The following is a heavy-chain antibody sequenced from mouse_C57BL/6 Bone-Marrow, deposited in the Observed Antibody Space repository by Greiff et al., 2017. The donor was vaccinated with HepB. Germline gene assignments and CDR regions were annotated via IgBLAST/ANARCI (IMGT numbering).Heavy chain of an antibody. Sequence: QVQLQQPGAELVKPWASVKMSCKASGYTFTSYWITWVKQRPGQGLEWIGDIYPGSGSTNYNEKFKSKATLTVDTSSSTAYMQLSSLTSEDSAVYYCARDRGWLLRAMDYWGQGTSVTVSS. J-gene: IGHJ4*01. D-gene: IGHD2-3*01. CDR1: GYTFTSYW. CDR2: IYPGSGST. CDR3: ARDRGWLLRAMDY. V-gene: IGHV1-55*01.